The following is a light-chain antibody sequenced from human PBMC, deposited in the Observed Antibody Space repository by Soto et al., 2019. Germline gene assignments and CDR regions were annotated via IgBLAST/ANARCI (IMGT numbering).Light chain of an antibody. CDR2: EVS. Sequence: QSVLTQLASVSGAPGQSISITCTGTSSDVGGYNSVSWYQQHPGKAPKLMISEVSNRPSGVSNRISGSQSGNTASLTISGLQAENEADYYCSSYTSSSTYAFGTGTKV. J-gene: IGLJ1*01. CDR3: SSYTSSSTYA. CDR1: SSDVGGYNS. V-gene: IGLV2-14*01.